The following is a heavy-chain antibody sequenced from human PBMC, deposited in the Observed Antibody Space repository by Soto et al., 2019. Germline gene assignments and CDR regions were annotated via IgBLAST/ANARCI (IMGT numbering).Heavy chain of an antibody. Sequence: GGSLRLSCAASGFTFSSYWMSWVRQAPGKGLEWVANIKQDGSEKYYVDSVKGRFTISRDNAKNSLYLQMNSLRAEDTAVYYCARITITIFGDAFDIWGQGTMVTVSS. J-gene: IGHJ3*02. D-gene: IGHD3-3*01. CDR1: GFTFSSYW. CDR3: ARITITIFGDAFDI. CDR2: IKQDGSEK. V-gene: IGHV3-7*01.